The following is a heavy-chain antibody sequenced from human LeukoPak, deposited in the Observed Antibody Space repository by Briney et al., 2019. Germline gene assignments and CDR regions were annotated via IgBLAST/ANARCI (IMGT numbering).Heavy chain of an antibody. CDR2: ISPDGETI. V-gene: IGHV3-21*06. CDR1: GFTFSSYA. J-gene: IGHJ4*02. CDR3: TRDLPVPSLVRGIIIYGLIDY. Sequence: GGSLRLSCTASGFTFSSYAMSWVRQAPGKGLEWVSSISPDGETIYHADSVKGRFTTSRDNAKSSLYLQMNSLRAEDTALYYCTRDLPVPSLVRGIIIYGLIDYWGQGTLVAVSS. D-gene: IGHD3-10*01.